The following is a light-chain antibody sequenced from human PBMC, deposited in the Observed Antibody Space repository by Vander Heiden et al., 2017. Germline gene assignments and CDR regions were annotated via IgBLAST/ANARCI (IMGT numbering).Light chain of an antibody. CDR1: ALPKQY. V-gene: IGLV3-25*03. J-gene: IGLJ2*01. CDR3: QSADSSGTYPVV. CDR2: KDS. Sequence: SYELTQPPSVSVSSGQTARITCSGDALPKQYAYWYQQKPGQAPVLVIYKDSERPSGIPERFSGSSSGTTVTLTISGVQAEDEADYYCQSADSSGTYPVVFGGGTKLTVL.